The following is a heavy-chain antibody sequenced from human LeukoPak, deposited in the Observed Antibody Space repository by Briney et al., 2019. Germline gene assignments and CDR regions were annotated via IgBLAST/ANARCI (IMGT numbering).Heavy chain of an antibody. Sequence: AASVKVSCKASGYTFTGYYMHWVRQAPGQGVEWMGLINPNSGCTNYAQKFQGRVTMTRDTSISTAYMELSRLRSDDTAVYYCARDLRFLEWLPFDYWGQGTLVTVSS. J-gene: IGHJ4*02. CDR3: ARDLRFLEWLPFDY. V-gene: IGHV1-2*02. CDR2: INPNSGCT. CDR1: GYTFTGYY. D-gene: IGHD3-3*01.